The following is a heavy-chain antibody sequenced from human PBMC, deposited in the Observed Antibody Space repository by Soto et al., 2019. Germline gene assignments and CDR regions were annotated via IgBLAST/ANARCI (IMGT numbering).Heavy chain of an antibody. CDR3: ATAGGTVGNAFDI. CDR1: GGSISSGGFY. V-gene: IGHV4-31*03. D-gene: IGHD1-26*01. J-gene: IGHJ3*02. CDR2: ISYSGRT. Sequence: QVQLQESGPGLVKPSETLSLTCTVSGGSISSGGFYWTWIRQHPEKGLEWLGYISYSGRTYYKPYLESRVAISVDTSKNQFSLRLYSVTAADTAVYYCATAGGTVGNAFDIWGQGTMVTVSS.